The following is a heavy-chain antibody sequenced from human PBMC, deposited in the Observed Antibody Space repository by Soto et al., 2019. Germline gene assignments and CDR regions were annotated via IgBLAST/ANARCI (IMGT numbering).Heavy chain of an antibody. CDR3: ARDRYCSGGSCTRGNYYYCMHV. Sequence: ASVKVSCKASGGTFSSYAISWVRQAPGQGLEWMGGIIPIFGTANYAQKFQGRVTITADESTSTAYMELSSLRSEDTAGYYCARDRYCSGGSCTRGNYYYCMHVCDQGTTVTVSS. J-gene: IGHJ6*02. CDR2: IIPIFGTA. V-gene: IGHV1-69*13. D-gene: IGHD2-15*01. CDR1: GGTFSSYA.